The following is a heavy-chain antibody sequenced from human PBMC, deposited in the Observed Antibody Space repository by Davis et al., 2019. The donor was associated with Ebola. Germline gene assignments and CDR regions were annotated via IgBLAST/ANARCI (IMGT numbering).Heavy chain of an antibody. V-gene: IGHV2-26*01. CDR3: ARIQRRQWVPFDY. CDR2: IFSNDEK. J-gene: IGHJ4*02. CDR1: GFSLNNGRVG. Sequence: SGPTLVKPTETLTLTCTVSGFSLNNGRVGVSWIRQPPGKALEWLAHIFSNDEKTYSTSLMSRLSISKDTSRSQVVLTLTNMDPVDTATYYCARIQRRQWVPFDYWGPGTLVTVSS. D-gene: IGHD6-19*01.